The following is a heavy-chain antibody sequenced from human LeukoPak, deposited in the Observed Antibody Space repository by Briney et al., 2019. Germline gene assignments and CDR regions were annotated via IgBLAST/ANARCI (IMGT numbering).Heavy chain of an antibody. J-gene: IGHJ3*02. CDR1: GFTFSNYW. CDR3: ATDSFSISSISLPGADAFDI. V-gene: IGHV3-7*01. D-gene: IGHD3-3*02. Sequence: PGGSLRLSCGASGFTFSNYWMTWVRQAPGKGLEWVANIDQDGSAKYCVGSVKGRFTISRDNAKKSLYLHMNSLRVDDTAVYHCATDSFSISSISLPGADAFDIWGQGTMVTVSS. CDR2: IDQDGSAK.